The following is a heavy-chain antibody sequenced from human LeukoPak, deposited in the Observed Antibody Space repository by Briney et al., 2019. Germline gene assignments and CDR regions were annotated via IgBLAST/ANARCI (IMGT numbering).Heavy chain of an antibody. CDR2: MNPNSGNT. J-gene: IGHJ5*02. Sequence: ASVKVPCKASGYTFTSYDINWVQQATGQGLEWMGWMNPNSGNTGYAQKFQGRVTMTRNTSISTAYMELSSLRSEDTAMYYCARGPAKNTDGYWFDPWGQGTLVTVSS. CDR3: ARGPAKNTDGYWFDP. D-gene: IGHD2-2*01. V-gene: IGHV1-8*01. CDR1: GYTFTSYD.